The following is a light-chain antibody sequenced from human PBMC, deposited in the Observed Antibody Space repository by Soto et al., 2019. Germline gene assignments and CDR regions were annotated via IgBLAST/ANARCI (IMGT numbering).Light chain of an antibody. CDR2: AAS. J-gene: IGKJ1*01. V-gene: IGKV1-39*01. CDR1: QSISSY. CDR3: QQRYSTPPWT. Sequence: DIQMTQSPSSLSASVGDRVTITCRASQSISSYLNWYQQKPGKAPKLLIYAASSLQSGVPSRFSGSGSGTDFPLPISSLQPEDFATYYCQQRYSTPPWTFGQGTKVEIK.